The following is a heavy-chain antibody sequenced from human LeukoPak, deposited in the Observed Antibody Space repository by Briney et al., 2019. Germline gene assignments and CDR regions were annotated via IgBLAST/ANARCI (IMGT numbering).Heavy chain of an antibody. D-gene: IGHD6-13*01. CDR2: ISSGSGYI. CDR3: ARDGWPGSSYYRPFDY. J-gene: IGHJ4*02. CDR1: GFTFSSYS. Sequence: GGSLRLSCAASGFTFSSYSINWVCQAPGKGLEWVSSISSGSGYIYYADSVKGRFTISRDDAKSSLYLQMNSLRADDTAVYYCARDGWPGSSYYRPFDYWGRGTLVTVSS. V-gene: IGHV3-21*01.